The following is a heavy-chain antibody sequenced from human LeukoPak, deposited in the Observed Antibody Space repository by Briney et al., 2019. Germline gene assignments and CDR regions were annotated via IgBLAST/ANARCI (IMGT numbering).Heavy chain of an antibody. V-gene: IGHV4-31*03. D-gene: IGHD2-15*01. J-gene: IGHJ4*02. CDR1: GGSISSGGYY. CDR2: IYYSGST. CDR3: ARGGRCGGGSCYSSPFDY. Sequence: SQTLSLTCTVSGGSISSGGYYWSWIRQHPGKGLEWIGYIYYSGSTYYNPSLKSRVTISVDTSKNQFSLKLSSVTAADTAVYYCARGGRCGGGSCYSSPFDYWGQGTLVTVSS.